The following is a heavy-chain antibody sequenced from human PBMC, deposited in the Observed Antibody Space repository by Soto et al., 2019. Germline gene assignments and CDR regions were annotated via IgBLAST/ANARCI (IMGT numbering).Heavy chain of an antibody. J-gene: IGHJ4*02. CDR2: ISAHNGNT. CDR1: GYGFTTYG. D-gene: IGHD1-1*01. CDR3: ARGRYGDY. V-gene: IGHV1-18*01. Sequence: QVHLVQSGXXVXXPGASVKVSCKGSGYGFTTYGITWVRQAPGQGLEWMAWISAHNGNTNYAQKVQGRVTVTRDTPTRTAYMELRSLRYDDTAVYYCARGRYGDYWGQGALVTVSS.